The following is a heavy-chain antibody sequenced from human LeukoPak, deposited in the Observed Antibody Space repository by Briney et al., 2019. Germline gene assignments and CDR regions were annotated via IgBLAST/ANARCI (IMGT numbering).Heavy chain of an antibody. CDR2: MNPNIGNT. V-gene: IGHV1-8*01. D-gene: IGHD6-13*01. J-gene: IGHJ6*03. Sequence: ASVKVSCKASGYTFTSYDINWVRQATGQGLEWMGWMNPNIGNTGYAQKFQGRVTMTRNTSISTAYMELSSLRSEDTAVYYCARGGRSSWFRPALYYYYYMDVWGKGTTVTVSS. CDR1: GYTFTSYD. CDR3: ARGGRSSWFRPALYYYYYMDV.